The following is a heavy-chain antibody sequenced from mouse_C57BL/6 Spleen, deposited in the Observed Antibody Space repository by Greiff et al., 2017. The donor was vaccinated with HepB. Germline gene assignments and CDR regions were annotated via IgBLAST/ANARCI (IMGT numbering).Heavy chain of an antibody. Sequence: VKLQQSGAELARPGASVKLSCKASGYTFTSYGISWVKQRTGQGLEWIGEIYPRSGNTYYNEKFKGKATLTADKSSSTAYMELRSLTSEDSAVYFCARITTVPGNFDYWGQGTTLTVSS. CDR3: ARITTVPGNFDY. CDR1: GYTFTSYG. J-gene: IGHJ2*01. CDR2: IYPRSGNT. V-gene: IGHV1-81*01. D-gene: IGHD1-1*01.